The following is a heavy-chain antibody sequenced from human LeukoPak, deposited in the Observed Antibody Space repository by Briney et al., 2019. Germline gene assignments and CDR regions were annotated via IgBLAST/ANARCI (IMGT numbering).Heavy chain of an antibody. Sequence: ASVKVSCKASGYTFTGYYMHWVRPAPGQGLEWMGWINPNSGGTNYAQKFQGRVTMTRDTSISTAYMELSRLRSDDTAVYYCARGTLDTYYYGSGRPLYDYWGQGTLVTVSS. J-gene: IGHJ4*02. CDR2: INPNSGGT. V-gene: IGHV1-2*02. CDR1: GYTFTGYY. CDR3: ARGTLDTYYYGSGRPLYDY. D-gene: IGHD3-10*01.